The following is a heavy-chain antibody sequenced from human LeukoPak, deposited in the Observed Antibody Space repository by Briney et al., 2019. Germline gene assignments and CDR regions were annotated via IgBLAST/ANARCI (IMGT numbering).Heavy chain of an antibody. D-gene: IGHD3-10*01. CDR3: ARVGESYYGGRVFDY. V-gene: IGHV3-23*01. J-gene: IGHJ4*02. CDR2: TSGSGGST. Sequence: GGSLRLSCAASGFTFSSYAMSWVRQAPGKGLEWVSDTSGSGGSTYYVDSVKGRFTISRDTSKNMLYLQMDSLRAEDTAVYYCARVGESYYGGRVFDYWGQGTLVTVSS. CDR1: GFTFSSYA.